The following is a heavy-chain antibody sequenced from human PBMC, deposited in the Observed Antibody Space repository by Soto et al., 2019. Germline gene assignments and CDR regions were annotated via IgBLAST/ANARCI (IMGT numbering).Heavy chain of an antibody. J-gene: IGHJ5*02. V-gene: IGHV4-61*01. D-gene: IGHD1-26*01. CDR2: IYYSGST. CDR3: ARFLVGASRGGWFDP. CDR1: GGSVSSGSYY. Sequence: SETLSLTFTVSGGSVSSGSYYWSWIWQPPGKGLEWLGYIYYSGSTNYNPSLKSRITISVDTSKIQFSLKLRSVNAADTAVYYCARFLVGASRGGWFDPWGQGTLVTVSS.